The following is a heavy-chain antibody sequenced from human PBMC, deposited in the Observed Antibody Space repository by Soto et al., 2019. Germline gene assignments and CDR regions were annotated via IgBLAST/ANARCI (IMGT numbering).Heavy chain of an antibody. CDR1: GGSFSGHW. CDR3: ARLGRWLQALDS. D-gene: IGHD5-12*01. CDR2: IFHSGST. J-gene: IGHJ4*02. V-gene: IGHV4-34*12. Sequence: PSETLSLTCAVYGGSFSGHWWSWVRQSPGKGLEWIGEIFHSGSTNYNPSLKSRLTLSVDTSKSQFSLKLRSVSAADTAVYYCARLGRWLQALDSWGQGTLVTVSS.